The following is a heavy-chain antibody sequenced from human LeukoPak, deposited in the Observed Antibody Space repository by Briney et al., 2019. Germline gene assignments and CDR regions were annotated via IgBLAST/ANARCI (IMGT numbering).Heavy chain of an antibody. CDR3: AKESAYCGSDCRSLSDH. V-gene: IGHV3-7*01. Sequence: GGSLRLSCAASGFTFSNYWLTWVRQAPGKGLEWVANIKQDGSKFSYVDSVKGRFTISRDNAKNSLHLQMNSLRVEDTAVYYCAKESAYCGSDCRSLSDHWGQGTPVTVSS. CDR2: IKQDGSKF. D-gene: IGHD2-21*02. CDR1: GFTFSNYW. J-gene: IGHJ4*02.